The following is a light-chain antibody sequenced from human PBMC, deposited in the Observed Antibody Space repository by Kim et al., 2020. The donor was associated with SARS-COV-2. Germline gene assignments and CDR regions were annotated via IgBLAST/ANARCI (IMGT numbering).Light chain of an antibody. V-gene: IGKV1-39*01. CDR2: ATS. CDR1: QSISSY. Sequence: DIQMTQSPSSLSASVGDRITITCRASQSISSYLNWYQQKPRKAPKLLIYATSSLQSGVPSRFSGSGSGTDFTLTISSLQPEDFATYYCLQSNSSWTFGQGTKVDIK. CDR3: LQSNSSWT. J-gene: IGKJ1*01.